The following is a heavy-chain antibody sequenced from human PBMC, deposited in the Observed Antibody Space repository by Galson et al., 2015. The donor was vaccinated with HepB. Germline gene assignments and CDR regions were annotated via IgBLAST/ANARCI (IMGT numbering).Heavy chain of an antibody. D-gene: IGHD6-13*01. J-gene: IGHJ4*02. CDR3: VHRTRYSNTWWFGHDVDS. CDR2: IHWDDDN. Sequence: PALVKPTQTLTLTCTLSGFSLSTSGVTVGWIRQPPGKALEWLAFIHWDDDNDRRPSLRNRLSISTDTSKTQVVLTLTNIGPEDAGTYYCVHRTRYSNTWWFGHDVDSWGQGTLVTVSS. CDR1: GFSLSTSGVT. V-gene: IGHV2-5*02.